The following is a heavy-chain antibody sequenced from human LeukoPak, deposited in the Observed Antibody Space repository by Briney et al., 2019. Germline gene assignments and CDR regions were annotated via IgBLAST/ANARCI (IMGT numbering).Heavy chain of an antibody. J-gene: IGHJ6*03. V-gene: IGHV3-7*01. CDR2: IKQDGSEK. Sequence: GGSLRLSCAASGFTFSSYWMSWVRQAPGKVLEWVANIKQDGSEKYYVDSVKGRFTISRDNAKNSPYLQMNSLRAEDTAVYYCARLVVGTTNYYYYMDVWGKGTTVTISS. CDR3: ARLVVGTTNYYYYMDV. D-gene: IGHD1-7*01. CDR1: GFTFSSYW.